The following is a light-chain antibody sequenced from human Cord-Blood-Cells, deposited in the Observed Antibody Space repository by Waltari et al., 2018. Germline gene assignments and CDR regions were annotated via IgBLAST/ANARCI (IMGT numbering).Light chain of an antibody. CDR2: AAS. CDR3: QQYYSYPRT. J-gene: IGKJ1*01. CDR1: QGISSY. Sequence: AIRMTQSPSSFSASTGDRVTITCRASQGISSYLAWYQQRPGKAPKLLIYAASTLQSGVSSRFSGSRSGTDFTLTISCLQSEDFATYYSQQYYSYPRTFGQETKVEIK. V-gene: IGKV1-8*01.